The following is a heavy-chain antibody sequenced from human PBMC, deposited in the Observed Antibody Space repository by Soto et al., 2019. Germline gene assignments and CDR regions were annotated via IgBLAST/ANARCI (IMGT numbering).Heavy chain of an antibody. CDR3: TRQMVMECYYYYGMDV. CDR2: IWYDGSNK. V-gene: IGHV3-33*01. J-gene: IGHJ6*02. D-gene: IGHD3-3*01. CDR1: GFTFSSYG. Sequence: GGSLRLSCAASGFTFSSYGMHWVRQAPGKGLEWVAVIWYDGSNKYYADSVKGRFTISRDNSKNTLYLQMNSLRAEDTAVYYCTRQMVMECYYYYGMDVWGQGTTVTVSS.